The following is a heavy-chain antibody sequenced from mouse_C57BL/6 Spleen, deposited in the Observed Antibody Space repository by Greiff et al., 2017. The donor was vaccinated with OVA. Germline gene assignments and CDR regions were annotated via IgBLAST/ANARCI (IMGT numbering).Heavy chain of an antibody. D-gene: IGHD2-4*01. CDR2: LDPENGDT. CDR1: GFNIKDDY. Sequence: VQLQQSGAELVRPGASVKLSCTASGFNIKDDYMHWVKQRPEQGLEWIGWLDPENGDTEYASKFQGKATITADTSSNTAYLQLSSLTSEDTAVYYCTGGLRRGTWFAYWGQGTLVTVSA. J-gene: IGHJ3*01. V-gene: IGHV14-4*01. CDR3: TGGLRRGTWFAY.